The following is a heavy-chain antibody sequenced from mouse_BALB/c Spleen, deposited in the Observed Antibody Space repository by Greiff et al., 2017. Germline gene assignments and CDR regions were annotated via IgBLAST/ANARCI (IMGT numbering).Heavy chain of an antibody. CDR3: ARGDYGSSPWFAY. D-gene: IGHD1-1*01. CDR2: ISYSGST. J-gene: IGHJ3*01. V-gene: IGHV3-2*02. Sequence: EVQLQESGPGLVKPSQSLSLTCTVTGYSITSDYAWNWIRQFPGNKLEWMGYISYSGSTSYNPSLKSRISITRDTSKNQFFLQLNSVTTEDTATYYCARGDYGSSPWFAYWGQGTLVTVSA. CDR1: GYSITSDYA.